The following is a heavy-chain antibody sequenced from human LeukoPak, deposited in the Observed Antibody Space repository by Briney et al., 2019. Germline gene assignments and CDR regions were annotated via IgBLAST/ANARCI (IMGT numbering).Heavy chain of an antibody. CDR1: GFTFSSYW. CDR2: IKQDGSEK. CDR3: ARETEMANLDY. D-gene: IGHD5-24*01. J-gene: IGHJ4*02. Sequence: PGGSLSLSCPASGFTFSSYWMNWVRQAPGKGLEWVANIKQDGSEKYYVDSVKGRFTISRDNAKKSLYLQMNSLRAEDTAVYYCARETEMANLDYWGQGTLVTVSS. V-gene: IGHV3-7*04.